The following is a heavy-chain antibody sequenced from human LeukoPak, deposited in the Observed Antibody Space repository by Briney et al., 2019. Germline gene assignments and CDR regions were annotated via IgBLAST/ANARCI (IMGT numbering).Heavy chain of an antibody. J-gene: IGHJ4*02. CDR2: ISSSSRYI. CDR1: GFTFSSYS. D-gene: IGHD3-10*01. Sequence: GGSLRLSCAASGFTFSSYSMNWVRQAPGKGLEWVSSISSSSRYIYYADSVKGRFTISRDNAKNSLYLQMNSLRAEDTAMYYCARGPRYYYYFDYWGQGTLVTVSS. V-gene: IGHV3-21*01. CDR3: ARGPRYYYYFDY.